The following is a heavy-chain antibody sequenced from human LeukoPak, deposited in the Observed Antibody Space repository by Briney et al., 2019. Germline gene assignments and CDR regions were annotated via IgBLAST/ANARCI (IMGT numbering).Heavy chain of an antibody. V-gene: IGHV1-2*02. CDR1: GYTFTGYN. Sequence: GASLKVSCKAFGYTFTGYNMYWVRQTPGERVDGMGWKNPNSGGTNYAQKFEGRVTMTRDTSISTAYMELSRLRSDDTAVYYCAKGKDWGPYWGQGTLVTVSS. CDR3: AKGKDWGPY. J-gene: IGHJ4*02. D-gene: IGHD7-27*01. CDR2: KNPNSGGT.